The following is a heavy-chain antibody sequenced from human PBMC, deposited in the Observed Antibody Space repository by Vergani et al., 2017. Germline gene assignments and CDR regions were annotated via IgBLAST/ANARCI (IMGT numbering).Heavy chain of an antibody. CDR3: ARRGSGWGLLFDP. D-gene: IGHD6-19*01. CDR2: IYYSGST. CDR1: GGSISSYY. Sequence: QVQLQESGPGLVKPSETLSLICTVSGGSISSYYWSWIRQPPGKGLEWIGYIYYSGSTNYNPSLKSRVTISVDTSKNQFSLKLSSVTAADTAVYYCARRGSGWGLLFDPWGQGTLVTVSS. V-gene: IGHV4-59*01. J-gene: IGHJ5*02.